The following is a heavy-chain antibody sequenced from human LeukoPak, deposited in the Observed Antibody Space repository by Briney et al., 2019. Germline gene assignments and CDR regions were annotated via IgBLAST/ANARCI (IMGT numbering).Heavy chain of an antibody. CDR1: GYTFTSYG. J-gene: IGHJ4*02. CDR3: ARGAGYCSGGSCYRY. Sequence: SVKVSCKASGYTFTSYGISWVRQAPGQGLEWMGGIIPIFGTANYAQKFQGRVTITTDESTSTAYMELSSLRSEDTAVYYCARGAGYCSGGSCYRYWGQGTLVTVSS. CDR2: IIPIFGTA. V-gene: IGHV1-69*05. D-gene: IGHD2-15*01.